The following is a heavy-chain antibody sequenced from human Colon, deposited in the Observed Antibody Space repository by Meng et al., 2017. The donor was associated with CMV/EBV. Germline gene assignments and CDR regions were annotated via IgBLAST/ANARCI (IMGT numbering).Heavy chain of an antibody. Sequence: GESLKISCAASGFSFDAYAMSWVRQAPEKGLEWVSDTTGSGGTTNYADSVKGRFTISRDNTKNTLYLQMNSLRVEDTALYFCAKSRLTIGRAASDVWGQGTMVTVSS. J-gene: IGHJ3*01. CDR3: AKSRLTIGRAASDV. CDR2: TTGSGGTT. D-gene: IGHD4-11*01. V-gene: IGHV3-23*01. CDR1: GFSFDAYA.